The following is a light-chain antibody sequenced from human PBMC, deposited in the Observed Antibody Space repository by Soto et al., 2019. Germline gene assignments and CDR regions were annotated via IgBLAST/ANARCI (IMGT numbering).Light chain of an antibody. J-gene: IGKJ1*01. CDR1: QGISSY. CDR3: QQLNTYPPWT. V-gene: IGKV1-9*01. CDR2: AAS. Sequence: DIQLTQCPSFLSASVGDRVTITCRASQGISSYLAWYQQKPGKAPELLIYAASTLQSGVPSRFSGSGSGTDFTLTISSLQPEDSATYYCQQLNTYPPWTFGQGTKVEIK.